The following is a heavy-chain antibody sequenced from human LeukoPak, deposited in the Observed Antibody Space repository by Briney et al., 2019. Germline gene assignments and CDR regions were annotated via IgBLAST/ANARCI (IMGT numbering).Heavy chain of an antibody. V-gene: IGHV1-18*01. Sequence: ASVKVSCKASGYTFTSYGISWVRQAPGQGLEWMGWISAYNGNTNYAQQLQGRVTMTTDTSTSTAYMELRSLRSDDTAVYYCARESPSSGWYGNWFDPWGQGTLVTVSS. CDR2: ISAYNGNT. D-gene: IGHD6-19*01. J-gene: IGHJ5*02. CDR1: GYTFTSYG. CDR3: ARESPSSGWYGNWFDP.